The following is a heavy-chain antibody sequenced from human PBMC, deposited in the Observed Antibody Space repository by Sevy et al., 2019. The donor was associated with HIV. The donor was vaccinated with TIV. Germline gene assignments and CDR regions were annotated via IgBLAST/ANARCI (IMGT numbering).Heavy chain of an antibody. J-gene: IGHJ3*02. V-gene: IGHV1-2*02. CDR2: INPNSGGT. CDR1: GYTFTGYY. CDR3: ARVLYTNYVSRPSDAFDI. D-gene: IGHD4-4*01. Sequence: ASVKVSCKASGYTFTGYYMHWVRQAPGQGLEWRGWINPNSGGTNDAQKFQGRVTLTRDTSMSIAYLELSRLRSDDTAVYYCARVLYTNYVSRPSDAFDIWGQGTMVTVSS.